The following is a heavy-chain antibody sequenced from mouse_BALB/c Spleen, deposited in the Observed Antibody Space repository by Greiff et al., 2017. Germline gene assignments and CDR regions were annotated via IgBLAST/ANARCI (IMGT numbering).Heavy chain of an antibody. V-gene: IGHV2-9*02. CDR2: IWAGGST. CDR3: ARDEGEVRRYAMDY. Sequence: VQVVESGPGLVAPSQSLSITCTVSGFSLTSYGVHWVRQPPGKGLEWLGVIWAGGSTNYNSALMSRLSISKDNSKSQVFLKMNSLQTDDTAMYYCARDEGEVRRYAMDYWGQGTSVTVSS. CDR1: GFSLTSYG. J-gene: IGHJ4*01. D-gene: IGHD2-14*01.